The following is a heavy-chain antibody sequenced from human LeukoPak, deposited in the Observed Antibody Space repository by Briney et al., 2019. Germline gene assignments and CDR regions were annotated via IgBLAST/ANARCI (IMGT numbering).Heavy chain of an antibody. J-gene: IGHJ4*02. V-gene: IGHV4-59*01. Sequence: PSETLCLTCTASGGSISSYYWSWIRQPPGKGLEWIGYIYYSGSTKDNPSLKSRVTISVDTSKNQFSLKLSSVTAADTAVYYCARFPFRGDFDYWGQGTLVTVSS. CDR2: IYYSGST. CDR1: GGSISSYY. CDR3: ARFPFRGDFDY.